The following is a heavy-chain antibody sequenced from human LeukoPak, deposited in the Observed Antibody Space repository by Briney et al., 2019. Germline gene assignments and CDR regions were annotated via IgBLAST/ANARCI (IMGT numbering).Heavy chain of an antibody. CDR1: GFTFSSYA. CDR3: AKRGLSAAYYLDY. Sequence: GGSLRLSCAASGFTFSSYAMSWVRQAPGKGLEWVSGISGSGGTTYYADSVKGRFTISRDNSKDTLSLQMSSRRAEDAAVYYCAKRGLSAAYYLDYWGQGTLLTVSS. CDR2: ISGSGGTT. J-gene: IGHJ4*02. V-gene: IGHV3-23*01. D-gene: IGHD2-8*02.